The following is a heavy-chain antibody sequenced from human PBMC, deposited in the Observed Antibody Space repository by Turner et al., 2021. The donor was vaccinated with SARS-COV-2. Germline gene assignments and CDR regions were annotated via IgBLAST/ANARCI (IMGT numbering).Heavy chain of an antibody. CDR2: IRPIFGTA. Sequence: QVQLVQAGAAGKKPGSSVPVPCLASPGTFSSYAVSWVQQAPGRGIEWMAVIRPIFGTADDAQKYEDRVTITSTESTSKAYMELISQRSEETAVYYCARELSYALGGYERFDYWGQGTLVTVSS. CDR1: PGTFSSYA. V-gene: IGHV1-69*01. D-gene: IGHD5-12*01. J-gene: IGHJ4*02. CDR3: ARELSYALGGYERFDY.